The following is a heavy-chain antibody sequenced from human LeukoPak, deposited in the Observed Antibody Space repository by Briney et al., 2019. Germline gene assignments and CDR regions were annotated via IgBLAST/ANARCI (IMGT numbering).Heavy chain of an antibody. V-gene: IGHV3-30*02. CDR3: EGVASSGIY. J-gene: IGHJ4*02. Sequence: GGSLRLSCAASGFTFSSYGMHWVRRAPGKGLEWVAYIRYDESHKYYGDSVEGRFTISRDNSRNVLYLQMNILRPEDTAVYYCEGVASSGIYWGQGTLATVSS. CDR1: GFTFSSYG. D-gene: IGHD2-15*01. CDR2: IRYDESHK.